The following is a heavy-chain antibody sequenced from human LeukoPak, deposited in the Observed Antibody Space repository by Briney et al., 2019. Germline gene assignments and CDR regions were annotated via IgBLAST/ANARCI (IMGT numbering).Heavy chain of an antibody. CDR1: GGSISSYY. J-gene: IGHJ3*02. Sequence: SETLSLTCTVSGGSISSYYWSWIRQPPGKGLEWIGYIYYSGSTNYNPSLKSRVTISVDTSKNQFSLKLSSVTAADPAVYYCARGWELHDAFDIWGQGTMVPVSS. CDR2: IYYSGST. V-gene: IGHV4-59*01. CDR3: ARGWELHDAFDI. D-gene: IGHD2-15*01.